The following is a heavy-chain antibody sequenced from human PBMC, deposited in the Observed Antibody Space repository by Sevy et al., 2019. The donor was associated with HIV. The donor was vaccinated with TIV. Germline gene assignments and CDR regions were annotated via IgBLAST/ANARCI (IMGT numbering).Heavy chain of an antibody. V-gene: IGHV3-7*01. J-gene: IGHJ5*02. CDR3: ARDPDWGALDR. Sequence: GGSLRLSCEVSGFTFSDFWMTWVRQSPGKGLEWVAYINQDERHINLLDSVRGRFTISRDNAKNSLYLQMDSLRAEDTAIYYCARDPDWGALDRWGQRTLVTDSS. CDR1: GFTFSDFW. D-gene: IGHD7-27*01. CDR2: INQDERHI.